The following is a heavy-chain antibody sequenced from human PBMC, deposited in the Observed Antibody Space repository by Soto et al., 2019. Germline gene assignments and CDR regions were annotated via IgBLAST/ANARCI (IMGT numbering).Heavy chain of an antibody. CDR3: ASHTGSSPEGRYYYGMDV. V-gene: IGHV1-69*12. CDR2: IIPIFGTA. Sequence: QVQLVQSGAEVKKPGSSVKVSCKASGGTFSSYAISWVRQAPGQGLEWMGGIIPIFGTADYAQTFQGRVTITAKESTSTAYMELSSLRSEDTAVYYCASHTGSSPEGRYYYGMDVWGQGTTVTVSS. CDR1: GGTFSSYA. J-gene: IGHJ6*02. D-gene: IGHD1-26*01.